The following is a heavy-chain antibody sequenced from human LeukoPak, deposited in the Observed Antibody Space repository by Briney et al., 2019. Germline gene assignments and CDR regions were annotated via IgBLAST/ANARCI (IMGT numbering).Heavy chain of an antibody. CDR3: ARDLYSSSRYNWFDP. Sequence: GGSLRLSCAASGLTVSSTYMSWVRQTPGKGLEWVSVIYSGGSTYYADSVKGRFTISRDNSKNTLYLQMNSLRAEDTAVYYCARDLYSSSRYNWFDPWGQGTLVTVSS. V-gene: IGHV3-66*01. CDR2: IYSGGST. CDR1: GLTVSSTY. J-gene: IGHJ5*02. D-gene: IGHD6-13*01.